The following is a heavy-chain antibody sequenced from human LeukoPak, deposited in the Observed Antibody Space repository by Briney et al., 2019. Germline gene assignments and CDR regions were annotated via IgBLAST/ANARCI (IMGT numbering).Heavy chain of an antibody. CDR2: INPSGGST. Sequence: ASVKVSCKASGYTFTGYYMHWVRQAPGQGLEWMGIINPSGGSTSYAQKFQGRVTMTRDMSTSTVYMELSSLRSEDTAVYYCARDVAAAGTGPFNWFDPWGQGTLVTVSS. CDR1: GYTFTGYY. CDR3: ARDVAAAGTGPFNWFDP. V-gene: IGHV1-46*01. J-gene: IGHJ5*02. D-gene: IGHD6-13*01.